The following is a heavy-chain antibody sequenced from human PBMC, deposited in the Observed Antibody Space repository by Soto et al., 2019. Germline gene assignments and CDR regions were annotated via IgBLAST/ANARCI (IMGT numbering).Heavy chain of an antibody. Sequence: GASVKVSCKASGYTFTNFGISWVRQAPGQGLEWMGWISTYSDNTNYAQKFRGRVTMTTDTSTTTVYMELRSLRFDDTAVYYCARGGAGEGDYWRQGTLVTVSS. V-gene: IGHV1-18*01. CDR1: GYTFTNFG. J-gene: IGHJ4*02. CDR3: ARGGAGEGDY. CDR2: ISTYSDNT. D-gene: IGHD7-27*01.